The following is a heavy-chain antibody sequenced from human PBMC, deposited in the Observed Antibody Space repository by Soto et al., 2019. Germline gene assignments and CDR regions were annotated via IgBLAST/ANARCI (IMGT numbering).Heavy chain of an antibody. CDR3: ALDGRVEEYYYGSGV. CDR2: IIPIVGTA. Sequence: QVQLVQSGADVQKPGSSVKVSSKDSGGTFSSYAISWVLQAPVQGLEWMGRIIPIVGTANYAQKFQGRVTSTADESSSTAYMELSSMISEDTAVYYCALDGRVEEYYYGSGVYGNGTTVTVSS. CDR1: GGTFSSYA. V-gene: IGHV1-69*01. D-gene: IGHD3-10*01. J-gene: IGHJ6*04.